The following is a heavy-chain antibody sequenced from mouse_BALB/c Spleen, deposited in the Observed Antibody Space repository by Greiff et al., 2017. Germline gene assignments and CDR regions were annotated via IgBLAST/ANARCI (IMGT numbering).Heavy chain of an antibody. V-gene: IGHV3-2*02. Sequence: EVKLMESGPGLVKPSQSLSLTCTVTGYSITSDYAWNWIRQFPGNKLEWMGYISYSGSTSYNPSLKSRISITRDTSKNQFFLQLNSVTTEDTATYYCARGGKLGPAWFAYWGQGTLVTVSA. CDR3: ARGGKLGPAWFAY. J-gene: IGHJ3*01. CDR2: ISYSGST. D-gene: IGHD4-1*01. CDR1: GYSITSDYA.